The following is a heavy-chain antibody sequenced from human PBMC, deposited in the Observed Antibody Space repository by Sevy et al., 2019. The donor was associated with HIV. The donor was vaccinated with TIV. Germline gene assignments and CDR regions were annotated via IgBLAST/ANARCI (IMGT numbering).Heavy chain of an antibody. CDR3: ARGSTSWYDY. V-gene: IGHV1-18*01. CDR2: MSPYNGNK. J-gene: IGHJ4*02. CDR1: GYTFTTYN. Sequence: ASVKVSCKASGYTFTTYNIVWVRQAPGQGLEWLAWMSPYNGNKNYAQRVQGRVTMTTDTFTDTAFLELGSLEFDDTATYDCARGSTSWYDYWGQGTLVTVSS. D-gene: IGHD2-8*01.